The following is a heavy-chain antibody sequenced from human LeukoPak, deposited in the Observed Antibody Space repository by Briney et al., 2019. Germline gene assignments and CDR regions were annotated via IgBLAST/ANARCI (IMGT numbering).Heavy chain of an antibody. CDR1: GFTFSSYS. CDR2: ISSSSSYI. D-gene: IGHD2-8*01. Sequence: GSLRLSCAASGFTFSSYSMNWVRQAPGKGLEWVSSISSSSSYIYYADSVKGRFTISRDNAKNSLYLQMNRLRVEDTAVYYCAKDTKMSVIFNSFEMWGQGTMVTVSS. J-gene: IGHJ3*02. V-gene: IGHV3-21*01. CDR3: AKDTKMSVIFNSFEM.